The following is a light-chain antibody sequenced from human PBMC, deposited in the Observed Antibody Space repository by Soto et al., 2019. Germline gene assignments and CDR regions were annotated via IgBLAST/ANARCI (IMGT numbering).Light chain of an antibody. V-gene: IGLV2-8*01. J-gene: IGLJ3*02. CDR2: EVF. Sequence: QSVLTQPPSASGSPGQSVTISCTGTSRDVGGYNYVSWYQHHPGKAPKLLIYEVFRRPSGVPDRFSGSKSGNTASLTVSGLQAEDEADYYCSSYAGRDSWRFGGGTKVTVL. CDR3: SSYAGRDSWR. CDR1: SRDVGGYNY.